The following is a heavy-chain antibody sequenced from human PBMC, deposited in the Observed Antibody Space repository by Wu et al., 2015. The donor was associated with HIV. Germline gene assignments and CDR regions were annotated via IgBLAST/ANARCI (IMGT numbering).Heavy chain of an antibody. CDR3: ARLLTSGNAEAIDY. Sequence: QVQLQESGPGLVKPSETLSLTCTVSGDSISSGYNHWGWIRQSPGKGLEWIGSIYYTGSTYYNPSLKSRLTMSVDTSKNHFALRLTSVTAADTAVYYCARLLTSGNAEAIDYWGQGTLVAISS. D-gene: IGHD5-12*01. J-gene: IGHJ4*02. V-gene: IGHV4-39*02. CDR2: IYYTGST. CDR1: GDSISSGYNH.